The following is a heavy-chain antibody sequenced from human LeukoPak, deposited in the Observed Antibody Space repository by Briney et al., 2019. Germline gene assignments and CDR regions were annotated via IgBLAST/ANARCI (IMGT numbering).Heavy chain of an antibody. D-gene: IGHD6-6*01. CDR1: GGSISSSSYY. CDR2: IYYSGST. J-gene: IGHJ4*02. Sequence: SGTLSLTCAVSGGSISSSSYYWGWIRQPPGKGLEWIGSIYYSGSTYQNPSLKSRVTISVDTSKNQFSLKLSSVTAADTAVYYCARRYSSSSPLDYWGQGTLVTVSS. V-gene: IGHV4-39*01. CDR3: ARRYSSSSPLDY.